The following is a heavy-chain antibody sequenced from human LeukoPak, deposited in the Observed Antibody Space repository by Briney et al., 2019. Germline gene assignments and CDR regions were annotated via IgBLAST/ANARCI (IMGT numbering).Heavy chain of an antibody. Sequence: GGSLRLSCAASGFTFSSYWMSWVRQASGKGLEWVANIKQDGSEKYYVDSVKGRFTISRDNAKNSLYLQMNSLRAEDTAVYYCARVRGDGYSLDAFDIWGQGTTVTVSS. D-gene: IGHD5-24*01. CDR2: IKQDGSEK. CDR3: ARVRGDGYSLDAFDI. CDR1: GFTFSSYW. J-gene: IGHJ3*02. V-gene: IGHV3-7*01.